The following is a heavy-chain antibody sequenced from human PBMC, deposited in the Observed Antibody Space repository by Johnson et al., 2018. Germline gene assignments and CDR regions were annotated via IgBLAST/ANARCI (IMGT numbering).Heavy chain of an antibody. CDR2: IDGSGLDT. CDR1: GFTFSRNP. V-gene: IGHV3-23*01. J-gene: IGHJ6*03. CDR3: AKVFGTYYMDV. Sequence: VQLQESGGGLVQPGGSRRLSCAASGFTFSRNPMRWVRQAPGTGLEWVSAIDGSGLDTYYAASVKGRFTISRDSSQNTLYLEMNSLRAEDTAVYYCAKVFGTYYMDVWGKGTTVTVSS. D-gene: IGHD1-14*01.